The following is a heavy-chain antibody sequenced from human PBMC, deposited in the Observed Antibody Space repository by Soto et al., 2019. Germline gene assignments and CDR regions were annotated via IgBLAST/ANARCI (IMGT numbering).Heavy chain of an antibody. CDR1: GFTFSNYW. V-gene: IGHV3-7*01. Sequence: PGGSLRLSCAASGFTFSNYWMNWVRQAPGKGLEWVANIKQDESDKYYVDSVKGRFTISRDNAKNSLYLQMNSLRAEDTAVYYCARAVSGGRGFDIWGQGTMVTVSS. CDR3: ARAVSGGRGFDI. CDR2: IKQDESDK. D-gene: IGHD2-15*01. J-gene: IGHJ3*02.